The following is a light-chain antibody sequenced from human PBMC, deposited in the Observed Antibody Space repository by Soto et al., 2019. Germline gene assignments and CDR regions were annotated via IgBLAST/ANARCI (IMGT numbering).Light chain of an antibody. CDR2: KAS. V-gene: IGKV1-5*03. J-gene: IGKJ4*01. CDR1: QTISSW. Sequence: DIQMTQSPSTLSGSVGDRVTITCRASQTISSWLAWYQQKPGKAPKLLIYKASTLKSGVPSRFSGSGSGTDSTLTISSLEPEDFAVYYCQQRSNWPLTFGGGTKVDIK. CDR3: QQRSNWPLT.